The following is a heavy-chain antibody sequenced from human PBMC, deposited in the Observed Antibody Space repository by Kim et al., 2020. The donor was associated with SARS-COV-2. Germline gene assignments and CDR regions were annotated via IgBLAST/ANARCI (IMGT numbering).Heavy chain of an antibody. J-gene: IGHJ6*02. Sequence: GGSLRLSCAASGFTFSSYGMHWVRQAPGKGLEWVAVIWYDGSNKYYADSVKGRFTISRDNSKNTLYLQMNSLRAEDTAVYYCAKESVVTAILNYYYGMDVWGQGTTVTVSS. CDR1: GFTFSSYG. CDR3: AKESVVTAILNYYYGMDV. CDR2: IWYDGSNK. D-gene: IGHD2-21*02. V-gene: IGHV3-33*06.